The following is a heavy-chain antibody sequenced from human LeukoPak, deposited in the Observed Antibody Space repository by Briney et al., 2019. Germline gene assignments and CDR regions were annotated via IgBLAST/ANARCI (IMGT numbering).Heavy chain of an antibody. V-gene: IGHV4-38-2*02. CDR2: IYHSGST. D-gene: IGHD3-16*02. Sequence: SETLSLTCTVSGYSISSGYYWGWIRQPPGKGLEWIGSIYHSGSTYYNPSLKSRVTISVDTSKNQFSLKLSSVSAADTAVYYCARLWGGHSRVWGSYRYDTARDYFDYWGQGTLVAVSS. CDR3: ARLWGGHSRVWGSYRYDTARDYFDY. CDR1: GYSISSGYY. J-gene: IGHJ4*02.